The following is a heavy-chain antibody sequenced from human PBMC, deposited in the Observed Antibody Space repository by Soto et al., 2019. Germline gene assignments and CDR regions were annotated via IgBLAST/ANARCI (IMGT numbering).Heavy chain of an antibody. V-gene: IGHV4-34*01. D-gene: IGHD2-2*01. CDR2: INHSGRT. J-gene: IGHJ6*02. CDR1: HESFSDYA. CDR3: ARDDHFVVVPNSRGVMAV. Sequence: TLSVTCAAYHESFSDYAWSSIRHPPGKKLEWIGEINHSGRTNYNPSLKSLVTISLDKSKNQLSLKLTSVTAADSAVYYCARDDHFVVVPNSRGVMAVSSQGTTVTGS.